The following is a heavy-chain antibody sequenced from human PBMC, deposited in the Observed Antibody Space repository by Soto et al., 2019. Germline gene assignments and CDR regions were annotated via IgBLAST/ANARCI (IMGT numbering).Heavy chain of an antibody. V-gene: IGHV3-9*01. Sequence: GGSLRLSCAASGFTFDDYAMHWVRQAPGKGLEWVSGISWNSGSIGYADSVKGRFTISRDNAKNSLYLQMNSLRAEDTALYYCAKEGDWLQNFFDYWGQGTLVTVSS. D-gene: IGHD3-9*01. CDR3: AKEGDWLQNFFDY. J-gene: IGHJ4*02. CDR2: ISWNSGSI. CDR1: GFTFDDYA.